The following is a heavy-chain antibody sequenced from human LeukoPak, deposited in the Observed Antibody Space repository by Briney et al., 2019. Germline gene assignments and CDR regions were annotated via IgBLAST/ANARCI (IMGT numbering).Heavy chain of an antibody. D-gene: IGHD4-23*01. Sequence: PGGSLRPSCAASGFTFSSYAMSWVRQAPGKGLEWVSAISGSANSIYYADSVKGRLTISRDNSKNTLYLRMNSLRAEDTAVYYCAKDRDYGGINWFDPWGQGTLVTVSS. V-gene: IGHV3-23*01. CDR2: ISGSANSI. CDR3: AKDRDYGGINWFDP. J-gene: IGHJ5*02. CDR1: GFTFSSYA.